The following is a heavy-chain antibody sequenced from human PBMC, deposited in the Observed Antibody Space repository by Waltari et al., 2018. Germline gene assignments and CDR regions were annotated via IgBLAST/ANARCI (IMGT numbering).Heavy chain of an antibody. CDR1: GFTFSNYA. D-gene: IGHD3-16*01. J-gene: IGHJ4*02. CDR2: ISGGVIKT. CDR3: ARVHSLGQYDSNGQESNFDH. V-gene: IGHV3-23*01. Sequence: EVQLLESGGGLVQPGGSLRLSCLASGFTFSNYAMTWVRQGPGKGLGGVPAISGGVIKTYYADSVKGRFTISRDNAKNTLYLQMNSLRAEDTAVYSCARVHSLGQYDSNGQESNFDHWGQGALVTVSS.